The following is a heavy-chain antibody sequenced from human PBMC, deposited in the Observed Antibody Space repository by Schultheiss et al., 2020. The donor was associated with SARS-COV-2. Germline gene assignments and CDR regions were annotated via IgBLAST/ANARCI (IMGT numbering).Heavy chain of an antibody. CDR1: GGSISSGGYY. CDR2: IYYSGST. J-gene: IGHJ2*01. V-gene: IGHV4-61*08. D-gene: IGHD3-22*01. Sequence: SETLSLTCTVSGGSISSGGYYWSWIRQPPGKGLEWIGYIYYSGSTNYNPSLKSRVTISVDTSKNQFSLKLSSVTAADTAVYYCARERVGKYYYDSSVHYFDLWGRGTLVTVSS. CDR3: ARERVGKYYYDSSVHYFDL.